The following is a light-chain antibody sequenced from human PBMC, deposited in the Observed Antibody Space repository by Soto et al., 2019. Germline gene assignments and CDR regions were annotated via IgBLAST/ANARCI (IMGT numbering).Light chain of an antibody. J-gene: IGLJ1*01. Sequence: QSALTQPASVSGSPGQSITISCTGTSSDIGHYDYVSWYQQHPGKAPKLMIYEVSKRPSGVPDRFSGSKSGNTASLIVSGLQPEDEADYYCSSYAGSNKSVFGTGTKVTVL. CDR2: EVS. V-gene: IGLV2-8*01. CDR1: SSDIGHYDY. CDR3: SSYAGSNKSV.